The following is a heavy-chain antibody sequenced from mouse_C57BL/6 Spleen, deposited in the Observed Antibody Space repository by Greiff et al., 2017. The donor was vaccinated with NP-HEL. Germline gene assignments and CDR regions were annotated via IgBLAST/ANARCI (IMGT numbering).Heavy chain of an antibody. Sequence: QVQLQQPGAELVMPGASVKLSCKASGYTFTSYWMHWVKQRPGQGLEWIGEIDPSDSYTNYNQKFKGKSTLTVDKSSSTAYMQLSSLTSEDSAVYYCARFPNWDGDFDVWGTGTTVTVSS. V-gene: IGHV1-69*01. CDR3: ARFPNWDGDFDV. J-gene: IGHJ1*03. D-gene: IGHD4-1*02. CDR1: GYTFTSYW. CDR2: IDPSDSYT.